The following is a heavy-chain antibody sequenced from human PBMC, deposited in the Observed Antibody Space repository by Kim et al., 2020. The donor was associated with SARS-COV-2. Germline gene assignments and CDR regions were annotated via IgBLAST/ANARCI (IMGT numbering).Heavy chain of an antibody. J-gene: IGHJ4*02. D-gene: IGHD6-19*01. CDR2: IYYTGST. CDR3: ARVNKGNNGCYSVY. V-gene: IGHV4-39*02. CDR1: GGSISSSSYY. Sequence: SETLSLTCIVSGGSISSSSYYWGWIRQPPGKGLEWIGTIYYTGSTYYNPSLKSRVTISVDTSKNQFSLKLTSVTAADTAMFYCARVNKGNNGCYSVYWGQGTLVAVSS.